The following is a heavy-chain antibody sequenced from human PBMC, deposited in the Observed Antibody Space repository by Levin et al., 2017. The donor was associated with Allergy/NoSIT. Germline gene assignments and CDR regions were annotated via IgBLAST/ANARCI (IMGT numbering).Heavy chain of an antibody. Sequence: SQTLSLTCAVSGGSISSGGYSWSWIRQPPGKGLEWIGNIYLSGSTNDNPSLKSRVTMSVDRSKNQFSLKLSYVTAADTAVYYCARVAGYSYGYYFDYWGPGTLVAVSS. CDR3: ARVAGYSYGYYFDY. V-gene: IGHV4-30-2*01. CDR2: IYLSGST. J-gene: IGHJ4*02. CDR1: GGSISSGGYS. D-gene: IGHD5-18*01.